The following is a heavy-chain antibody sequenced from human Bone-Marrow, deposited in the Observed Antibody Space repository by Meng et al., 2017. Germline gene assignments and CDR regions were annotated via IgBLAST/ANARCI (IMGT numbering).Heavy chain of an antibody. J-gene: IGHJ4*02. V-gene: IGHV4-31*01. CDR2: IYYSGST. Sequence: QVHLQATGPGLVKPSQTLSLTCTVSGGSISRCGYYWSWIRQHPGKGLEWIGYIYYSGSTYYNPSLKGLVTISVDTSKNQFSLKLSSVTAADTAVYYRAREASPEYYFDYWGQGTLVTVSS. CDR3: AREASPEYYFDY. D-gene: IGHD1-14*01. CDR1: GGSISRCGYY.